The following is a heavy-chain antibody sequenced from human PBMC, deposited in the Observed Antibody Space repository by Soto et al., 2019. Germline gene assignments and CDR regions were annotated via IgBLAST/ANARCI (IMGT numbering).Heavy chain of an antibody. CDR3: ARDSDYGSGSAFDY. J-gene: IGHJ4*02. Sequence: HVQLQESGPGLVKPSQTLSLTCTVSGGSISSGGYYWSWIRQHPGKGLEWIGYIYYSGSTYYNPYLKSRVTISVDTSKNQCSLKLSSVTAADTAVYYCARDSDYGSGSAFDYWGQGTLVTVSS. D-gene: IGHD3-10*01. V-gene: IGHV4-31*03. CDR2: IYYSGST. CDR1: GGSISSGGYY.